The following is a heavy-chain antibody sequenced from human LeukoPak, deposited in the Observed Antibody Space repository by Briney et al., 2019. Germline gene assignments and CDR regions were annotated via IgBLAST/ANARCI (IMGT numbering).Heavy chain of an antibody. D-gene: IGHD6-13*01. CDR2: ISSSSSYI. J-gene: IGHJ4*02. V-gene: IGHV3-21*01. CDR3: ASSSGSSSWYPAAPDY. Sequence: PGGSLRLSCAASGLTFSNYWMSWVRQAPGKGLEWVSSISSSSSYIYYADSVKGRFTISRDNAKNSLYLQMNSLRAEDTAVYYCASSSGSSSWYPAAPDYWGQGTLVTVSS. CDR1: GLTFSNYW.